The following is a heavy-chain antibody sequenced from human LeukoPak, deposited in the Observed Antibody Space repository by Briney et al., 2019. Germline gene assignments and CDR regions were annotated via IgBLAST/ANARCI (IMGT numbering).Heavy chain of an antibody. CDR1: GGSISSYY. CDR2: IYYSGST. J-gene: IGHJ4*02. CDR3: ARERGPAMIDY. D-gene: IGHD5-18*01. Sequence: SSETLSLTCTVSGGSISSYYWSWIRQPPGKGLEWIGYIYYSGSTNYNPSLKSRVTISVDTSKNQFSLKLSSVTAADTAVYYCARERGPAMIDYWGQGTLVTVSS. V-gene: IGHV4-59*01.